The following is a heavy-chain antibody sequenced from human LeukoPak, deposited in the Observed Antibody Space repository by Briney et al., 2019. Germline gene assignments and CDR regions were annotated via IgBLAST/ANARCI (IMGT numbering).Heavy chain of an antibody. CDR1: GFTFSSYS. CDR2: ISSSSSYI. J-gene: IGHJ4*02. D-gene: IGHD4-17*01. CDR3: ARTYGDYVQDFDY. Sequence: PGGSLRLSCAASGFTFSSYSMNWVRQAPGKGLEWVSSISSSSSYIYYADSVKGRFTISRDNAKNSLYLQMNSLRAEDTAVYYCARTYGDYVQDFDYWGQGTLVTVSS. V-gene: IGHV3-21*01.